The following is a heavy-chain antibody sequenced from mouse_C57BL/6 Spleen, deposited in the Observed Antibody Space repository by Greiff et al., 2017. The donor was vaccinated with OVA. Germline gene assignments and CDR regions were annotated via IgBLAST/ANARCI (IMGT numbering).Heavy chain of an antibody. CDR1: GFTFSDAW. CDR3: TRRRPYYAMDY. J-gene: IGHJ4*01. CDR2: IRNKANNHAT. Sequence: EVMLVESGGGLVQPGGSMKLSCAASGFTFSDAWMDWVRQSPEKGLEWVAEIRNKANNHATYYAESVKGRFTISRDDSKSSVYLQMNSLRAEDTGIYYCTRRRPYYAMDYWGQGTSVTVSS. V-gene: IGHV6-6*01.